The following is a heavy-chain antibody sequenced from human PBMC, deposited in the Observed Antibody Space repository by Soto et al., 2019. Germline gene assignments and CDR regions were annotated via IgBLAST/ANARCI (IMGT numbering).Heavy chain of an antibody. CDR3: VKDISGRGIYYYYYGMDV. D-gene: IGHD3-16*01. Sequence: EVQLVESGGGLVQPGRSLRLSCAASGFTFDDYAMHWVRQAPGKGLEWVSGISWNSANMNYADSVKARFTISRDNAKNSLSLQMNSLREEDTALYYYVKDISGRGIYYYYYGMDVWGQGTTVTVSS. J-gene: IGHJ6*02. CDR2: ISWNSANM. CDR1: GFTFDDYA. V-gene: IGHV3-9*01.